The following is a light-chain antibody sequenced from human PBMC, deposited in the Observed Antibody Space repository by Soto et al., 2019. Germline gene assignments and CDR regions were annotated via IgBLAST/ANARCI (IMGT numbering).Light chain of an antibody. V-gene: IGKV3-15*01. CDR1: LSVGSN. CDR2: AAT. CDR3: QQYNKWPLFT. Sequence: ETVMTQSPATLSVSPGERATLSCRASLSVGSNLAWYQQRPGQGPRLLIYAATTRATGIPVRFSGSGSGTEFTLTISSLQSEDFGFYYCQQYNKWPLFTFGPGTRGDMK. J-gene: IGKJ3*01.